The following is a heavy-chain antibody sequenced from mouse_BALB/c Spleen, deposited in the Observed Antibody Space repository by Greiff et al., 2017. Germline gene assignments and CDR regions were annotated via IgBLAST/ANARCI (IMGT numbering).Heavy chain of an antibody. D-gene: IGHD2-14*01. CDR3: ARGDYRYGFDY. CDR1: GFTFSSYA. V-gene: IGHV5-6-5*01. Sequence: EVMLVESGGGLVKPGGSLKLSCAASGFTFSSYAMSWVRQTPEKRLEWVASISSGGSTYYPDSVKGRFTISRDNARNILYLQMSSLRSEDTAMYYCARGDYRYGFDYWGQGTTLTVSS. J-gene: IGHJ2*01. CDR2: ISSGGST.